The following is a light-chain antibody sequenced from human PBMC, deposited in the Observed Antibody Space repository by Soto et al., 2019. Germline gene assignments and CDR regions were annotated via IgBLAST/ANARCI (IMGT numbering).Light chain of an antibody. CDR3: ISYRGSDTPYV. Sequence: QSVLAQPASVSGPPGQSITISCTGTSSDIGSYNYVAWYQQFPGKTPKLIIYEVRNRPSGVSFRFSGSKSGNTASLTISGLQAEDEADYYCISYRGSDTPYVFGTGTKVTV. CDR1: SSDIGSYNY. CDR2: EVR. J-gene: IGLJ1*01. V-gene: IGLV2-14*01.